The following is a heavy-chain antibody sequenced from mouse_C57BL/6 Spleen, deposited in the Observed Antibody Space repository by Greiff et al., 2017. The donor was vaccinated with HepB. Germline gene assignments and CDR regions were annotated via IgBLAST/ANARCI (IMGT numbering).Heavy chain of an antibody. J-gene: IGHJ1*03. CDR1: GYTFTSYT. CDR3: ARNGAYYSNYNWYFDV. Sequence: QVQLQQSGAELARPGASVKMSCKASGYTFTSYTMHWVKQRPGQGLEWIGYINPSSGYTKYNQKFKDKATLTADKSSSTAYMQLSSLTSEDSAVYYCARNGAYYSNYNWYFDVWGTGTTVTVSS. CDR2: INPSSGYT. D-gene: IGHD2-5*01. V-gene: IGHV1-4*01.